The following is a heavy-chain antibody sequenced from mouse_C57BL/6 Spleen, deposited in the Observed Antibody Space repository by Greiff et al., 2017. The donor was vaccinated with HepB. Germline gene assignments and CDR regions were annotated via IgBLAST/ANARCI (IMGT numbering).Heavy chain of an antibody. V-gene: IGHV1-50*01. J-gene: IGHJ4*01. Sequence: QVQLQQPGAELVKPGASVKLSCKASGYTFTSYWMQWVKQRPGQGLEWIGEIDPSDSYTNYTQKFKGKATLTVDTSSSTAYMQLSSLTSEDSAVYYCARRGDYYAMDYWGQGNSVTVSS. CDR3: ARRGDYYAMDY. CDR1: GYTFTSYW. CDR2: IDPSDSYT.